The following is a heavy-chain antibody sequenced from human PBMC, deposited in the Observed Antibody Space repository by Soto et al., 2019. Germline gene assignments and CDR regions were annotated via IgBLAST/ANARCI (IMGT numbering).Heavy chain of an antibody. D-gene: IGHD7-27*01. Sequence: SETLSLTCTVSGGSISSGGYYWSWIRQHPGKGLEWIGYIYYSGSTYYNPSLKSRVTISVDTSKNQFSLKLSSVTAADTAVYYCARDSTLTPSWGYHQDAFDIWGQGTMVTVSS. CDR3: ARDSTLTPSWGYHQDAFDI. CDR1: GGSISSGGYY. J-gene: IGHJ3*02. CDR2: IYYSGST. V-gene: IGHV4-31*03.